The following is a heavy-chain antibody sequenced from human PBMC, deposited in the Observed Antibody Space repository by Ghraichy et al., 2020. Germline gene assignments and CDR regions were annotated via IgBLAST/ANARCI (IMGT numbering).Heavy chain of an antibody. V-gene: IGHV4-34*01. CDR3: ARVYWAHYWYFDL. J-gene: IGHJ2*01. D-gene: IGHD2-15*01. CDR2: INHSGST. CDR1: GGSFSSYY. Sequence: SETLSLTCAVYGGSFSSYYWSWIRQPPGKGLEWIGEINHSGSTNYNPSLKSRVTISVDTSKNQFSLKLSSVTAADTAVYYCARVYWAHYWYFDLWGRGTLVTVSS.